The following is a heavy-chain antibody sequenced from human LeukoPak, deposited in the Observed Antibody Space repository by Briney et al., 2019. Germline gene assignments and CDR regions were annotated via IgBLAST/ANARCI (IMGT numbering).Heavy chain of an antibody. CDR1: GGSFSGYY. CDR3: ASFFLSNFDY. J-gene: IGHJ4*02. D-gene: IGHD3-3*01. Sequence: SETLSLTCAVYGGSFSGYYWSWICQPPGKGLEWIGEINHSGSTNYNPSLKSRVTISVDTSKNQFSLKLSSVTAADTAVYYCASFFLSNFDYWGQGTLVTVSS. V-gene: IGHV4-34*01. CDR2: INHSGST.